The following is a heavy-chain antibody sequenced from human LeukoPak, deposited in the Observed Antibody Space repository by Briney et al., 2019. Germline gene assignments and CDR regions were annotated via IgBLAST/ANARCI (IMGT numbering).Heavy chain of an antibody. Sequence: PGGSLRLSCAASGFTFSSYAMSWVRQAPGKGLEWVSAISGSGGSTYYADSVKGRFTISRDNSKNTLYLQMNSLRAEDTAVYYCARGQRGYSYGYTVDYWGQGTLVTVSS. V-gene: IGHV3-23*01. CDR1: GFTFSSYA. J-gene: IGHJ4*02. D-gene: IGHD5-18*01. CDR3: ARGQRGYSYGYTVDY. CDR2: ISGSGGST.